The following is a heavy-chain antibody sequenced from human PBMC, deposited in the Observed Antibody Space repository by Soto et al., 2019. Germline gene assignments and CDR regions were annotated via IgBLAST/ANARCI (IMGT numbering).Heavy chain of an antibody. V-gene: IGHV4-31*03. Sequence: SETLSLTCTVSGGSISSGGYYWSWIRQHPGKGLEWIGYIYYSGSTYYNPSLKSRVTISVDTSKNQFSLKLSSVTAADTAVYYCARVSSGWYVDYWGQGTLVTVSS. J-gene: IGHJ4*02. D-gene: IGHD6-19*01. CDR3: ARVSSGWYVDY. CDR2: IYYSGST. CDR1: GGSISSGGYY.